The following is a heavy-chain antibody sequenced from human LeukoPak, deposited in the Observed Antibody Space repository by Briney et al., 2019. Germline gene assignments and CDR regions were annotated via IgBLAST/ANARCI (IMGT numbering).Heavy chain of an antibody. CDR3: ARGVRYYYYMDV. CDR2: IYYSGST. CDR1: GGSISSYY. J-gene: IGHJ6*03. Sequence: SETLSLTCTVSGGSISSYYWSWIRQPPGKGLEWIGYIYYSGSTNYSPSLRSRLTLSVDTSKNQFSLKLSSVTAADTAVYYCARGVRYYYYMDVWGKGTTVTISS. V-gene: IGHV4-59*01.